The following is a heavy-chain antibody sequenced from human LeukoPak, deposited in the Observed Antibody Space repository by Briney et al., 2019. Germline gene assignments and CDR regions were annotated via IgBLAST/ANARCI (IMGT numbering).Heavy chain of an antibody. J-gene: IGHJ4*02. CDR1: GGTFSSYA. Sequence: GASLKFSCKASGGTFSSYAISWVRQAPGKGLEWMGGIIPIFGTANYAQKLQGRVTITTDESTSTAYMELSSLRSEDTAVYYCASSNGDYYFDYWGQGTLVTVSS. CDR2: IIPIFGTA. V-gene: IGHV1-69*05. D-gene: IGHD4-17*01. CDR3: ASSNGDYYFDY.